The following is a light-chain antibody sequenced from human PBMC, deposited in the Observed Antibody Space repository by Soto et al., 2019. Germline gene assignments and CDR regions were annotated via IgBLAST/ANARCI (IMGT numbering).Light chain of an antibody. CDR3: QSYDSSLSGFVV. Sequence: QSVLTQPPSVSGAPGQRVTISCTGSRSNIGAGYDVHWYQQLPRTAPKLLIYGNSNRPSGVPDRFSGSKSGTSASLAITGLQAEDDAEYYCQSYDSSLSGFVVFGGGTKLTVL. CDR1: RSNIGAGYD. J-gene: IGLJ2*01. V-gene: IGLV1-40*01. CDR2: GNS.